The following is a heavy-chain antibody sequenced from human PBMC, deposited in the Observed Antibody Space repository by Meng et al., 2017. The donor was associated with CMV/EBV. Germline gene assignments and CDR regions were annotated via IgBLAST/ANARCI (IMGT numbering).Heavy chain of an antibody. D-gene: IGHD2-2*01. CDR1: GFIFTDHY. CDR3: TYRAAAIPF. V-gene: IGHV3-15*01. Sequence: GESLKISCAASGFIFTDHYMDWVRQAPGKGLEWVGRIKSKTDGGTTDYAAPVKGRFTISRDDSKNTLYLQMNSLKTEDTAVYYCTYRAAAIPFWGQGTLVTVSS. J-gene: IGHJ4*02. CDR2: IKSKTDGGTT.